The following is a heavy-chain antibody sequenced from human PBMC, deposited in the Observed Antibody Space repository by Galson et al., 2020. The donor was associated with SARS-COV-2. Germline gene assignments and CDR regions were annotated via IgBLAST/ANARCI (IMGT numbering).Heavy chain of an antibody. CDR1: GVSITSDGSY. J-gene: IGHJ4*02. Sequence: SETLSLTCTVSGVSITSDGSYWSWIRQHPGKGLEWIGYIFYSGFTYYNPSLKSRVTMSLDTSKNQFSLKLNSVTAADTAVYYCANGLGGDHWGQGTLVTVSS. CDR3: ANGLGGDH. D-gene: IGHD1-26*01. CDR2: IFYSGFT. V-gene: IGHV4-31*03.